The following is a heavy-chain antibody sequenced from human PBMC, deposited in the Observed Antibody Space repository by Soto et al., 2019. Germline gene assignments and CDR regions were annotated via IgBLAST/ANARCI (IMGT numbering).Heavy chain of an antibody. D-gene: IGHD3-10*01. CDR3: ARGIRGYYGMDV. Sequence: EVQLVESGGGSVQPGGSLRLSCAASGFTFSSYWMHWVRQGPGKGLVWVSSINSDGSSTNYADSVKGRFTISRDNAKNTLYPQMNSLGAEDTAVYYCARGIRGYYGMDVWGQGTTVPVSS. V-gene: IGHV3-74*01. CDR1: GFTFSSYW. J-gene: IGHJ6*02. CDR2: INSDGSST.